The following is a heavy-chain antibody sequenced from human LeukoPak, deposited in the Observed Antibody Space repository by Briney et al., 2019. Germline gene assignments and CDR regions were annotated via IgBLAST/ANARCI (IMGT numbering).Heavy chain of an antibody. CDR1: GHTFTTYD. D-gene: IGHD4-23*01. Sequence: GASVKVSCKASGHTFTTYDINWVRQATGQGLEWMGWMNPNSGNTGYAQKFQGRVTMTRNTSISTAYMELSSLRSEDTAVYYCARGPNKSDGGNSGSAWFDPGGQGTLVTVSS. CDR3: ARGPNKSDGGNSGSAWFDP. J-gene: IGHJ5*02. V-gene: IGHV1-8*01. CDR2: MNPNSGNT.